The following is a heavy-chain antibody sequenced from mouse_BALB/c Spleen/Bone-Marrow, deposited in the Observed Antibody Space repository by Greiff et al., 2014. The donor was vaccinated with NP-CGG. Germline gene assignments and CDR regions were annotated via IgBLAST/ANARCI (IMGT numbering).Heavy chain of an antibody. CDR3: AREARTGAWFTY. J-gene: IGHJ3*01. D-gene: IGHD4-1*01. Sequence: QVQLQQPGAELARPGASVKMSCKASGYTFTSYTIQWVKQRPGQGLEWIGYINPSSGYTDYNQKFKDKTTLTTDKSSNTAYMQLTSLTSEDSAVYYCAREARTGAWFTYWGQGTLVTVSA. V-gene: IGHV1-4*02. CDR1: GYTFTSYT. CDR2: INPSSGYT.